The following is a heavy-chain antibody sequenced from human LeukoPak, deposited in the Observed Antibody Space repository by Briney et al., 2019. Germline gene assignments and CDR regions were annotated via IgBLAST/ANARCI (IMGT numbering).Heavy chain of an antibody. CDR3: ARGADSGWYFNHYYYYYYMDV. CDR1: GGSISDYY. D-gene: IGHD6-19*01. Sequence: SETLSLTCTISGGSISDYYWSWIRQPAGKGLEWIGRIQSSGYFNSNPSLKSRVTISVDTSKNQFSLKLSSVTAADTAVYYCARGADSGWYFNHYYYYYYMDVWGKGTTVTVSS. J-gene: IGHJ6*03. CDR2: IQSSGYF. V-gene: IGHV4-4*07.